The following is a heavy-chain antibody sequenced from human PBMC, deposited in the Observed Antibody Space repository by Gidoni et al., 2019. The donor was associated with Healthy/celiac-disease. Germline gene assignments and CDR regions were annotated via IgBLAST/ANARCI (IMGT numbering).Heavy chain of an antibody. J-gene: IGHJ5*02. CDR2: IYYSGST. Sequence: QVQLQESGPGLVKPSATLSLTCTAPGGSISSYYWSWNRQPPGTGLEWIGYIYYSGSTNYNPSLKSRVTISVDTSKNQFSLKLSSVTAADTAVYYCARGGSGWYVYDGWFDPWGQGTLVTVSS. V-gene: IGHV4-59*01. D-gene: IGHD6-19*01. CDR3: ARGGSGWYVYDGWFDP. CDR1: GGSISSYY.